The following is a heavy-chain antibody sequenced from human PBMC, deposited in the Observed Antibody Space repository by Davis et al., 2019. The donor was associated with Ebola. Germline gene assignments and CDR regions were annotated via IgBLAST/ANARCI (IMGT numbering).Heavy chain of an antibody. J-gene: IGHJ5*02. CDR1: GGTFSSYA. CDR3: ARECPFIVVVPAAKNWFDP. CDR2: ISAYNGNT. Sequence: AASVKVSCKASGGTFSSYAISWVRQAPGQGLEWMGWISAYNGNTNYAQKLQGRVTMTTDTSTSTAYMELSSLRSEDTAVYYCARECPFIVVVPAAKNWFDPWGQGTLVTVSS. V-gene: IGHV1-18*01. D-gene: IGHD2-2*01.